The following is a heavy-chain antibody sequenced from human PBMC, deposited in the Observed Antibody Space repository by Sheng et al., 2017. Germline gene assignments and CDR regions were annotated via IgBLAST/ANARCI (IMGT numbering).Heavy chain of an antibody. CDR2: ISAYNGNT. CDR1: GYTFTSYG. Sequence: QVQLVQSGAEVKKPGASVKVSCKASGYTFTSYGISWVRQAPGQGLEWMGWISAYNGNTNYAQKLQGRVTMTTDTSTSTAYMELRSLRSDDTAVYYCARDVFPVVVIASDAFDIWGQGTMVTVSS. J-gene: IGHJ3*02. CDR3: ARDVFPVVVIASDAFDI. V-gene: IGHV1-18*01. D-gene: IGHD2-21*01.